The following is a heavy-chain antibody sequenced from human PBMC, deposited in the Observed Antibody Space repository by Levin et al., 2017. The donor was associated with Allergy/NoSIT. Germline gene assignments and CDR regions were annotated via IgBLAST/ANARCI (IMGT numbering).Heavy chain of an antibody. CDR2: IYPGDSDT. CDR1: GYSFTSYW. D-gene: IGHD3-22*01. J-gene: IGHJ4*02. CDR3: ARHHYYDSSGYFDY. Sequence: GESLKISCKGSGYSFTSYWIGWVRQMPGKSLEWMGIIYPGDSDTRYSPAFPGQVTISADKSISTAYLQWSSLKASDTAMYYCARHHYYDSSGYFDYWGQGTLVTVSS. V-gene: IGHV5-51*01.